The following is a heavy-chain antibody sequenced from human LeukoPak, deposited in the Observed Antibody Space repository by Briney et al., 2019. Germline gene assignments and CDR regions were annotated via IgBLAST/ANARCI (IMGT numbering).Heavy chain of an antibody. CDR1: GGSISSSSYY. V-gene: IGHV4-39*07. D-gene: IGHD5-18*01. Sequence: SETLSLTCTVSGGSISSSSYYWGWIRQPPGKGLEWIGSIYYSGSTYYNPSLKSRVTIPVDTSKNQFSLNLSSVTAADTAVYYCATRNTALAYAFDIWGQGTMVTVSS. CDR2: IYYSGST. CDR3: ATRNTALAYAFDI. J-gene: IGHJ3*02.